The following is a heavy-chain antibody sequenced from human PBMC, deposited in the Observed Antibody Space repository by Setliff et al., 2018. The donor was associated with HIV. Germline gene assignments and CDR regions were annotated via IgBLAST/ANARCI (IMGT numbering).Heavy chain of an antibody. CDR1: GYTFTSYG. CDR3: ARLIKHYDFWSGYYGAYYYYMDV. Sequence: GASVKVSCKASGYTFTSYGISWVRQAPGQGLEWMGWISAYNGNTNYAQKLQGRVTMTTDTYTSTAYMDLRSLRSDDTAVYYCARLIKHYDFWSGYYGAYYYYMDVWGTGTTVTVSS. D-gene: IGHD3-3*01. CDR2: ISAYNGNT. J-gene: IGHJ6*03. V-gene: IGHV1-18*01.